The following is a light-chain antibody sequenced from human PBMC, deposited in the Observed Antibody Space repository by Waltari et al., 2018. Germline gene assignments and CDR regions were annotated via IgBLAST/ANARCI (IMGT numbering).Light chain of an antibody. CDR2: GAS. V-gene: IGKV3-20*01. CDR3: QQYATSWT. J-gene: IGKJ1*01. CDR1: QIVSSNY. Sequence: EIVLTQSPGTLSLSPGERATLSCRASQIVSSNYLAWYQQKPGQAPRLLIYGASSRATGIPDWFSGSGSGTDFTLTISRLEPEDFAVYYCQQYATSWTFGQGTKVEIK.